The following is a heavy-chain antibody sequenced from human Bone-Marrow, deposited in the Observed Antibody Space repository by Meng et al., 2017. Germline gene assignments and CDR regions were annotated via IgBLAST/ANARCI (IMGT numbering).Heavy chain of an antibody. V-gene: IGHV4-34*01. CDR2: INHSGST. J-gene: IGHJ4*02. Sequence: QLQQVGLGLLHPSEALSLPCPFVGWAFSGYCWSWNRQPPGKGLEWIGEINHSGSTNYNPSLKSRVTISVDTSKNQFSLKLSSVTAADTAVYYCARATYYYDSSRRNMRDLPFDYWGQGTLVTVSS. CDR3: ARATYYYDSSRRNMRDLPFDY. D-gene: IGHD3-22*01. CDR1: GWAFSGYC.